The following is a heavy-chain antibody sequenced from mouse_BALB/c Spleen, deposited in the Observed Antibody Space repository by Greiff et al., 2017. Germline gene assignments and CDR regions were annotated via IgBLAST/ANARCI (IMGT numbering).Heavy chain of an antibody. D-gene: IGHD4-1*01. V-gene: IGHV3-2*02. CDR2: ISYSGST. Sequence: EVHLVESGPGLVKPSQSLSLTCTVTGYSITSDYAWNWIRQFPGNKLEWMGYISYSGSTSYNPSLKSRISITRDTSKNQFFLQLNSVTTEDTATYYCARTGISYFDYWGQGTTLTVSS. CDR1: GYSITSDYA. CDR3: ARTGISYFDY. J-gene: IGHJ2*01.